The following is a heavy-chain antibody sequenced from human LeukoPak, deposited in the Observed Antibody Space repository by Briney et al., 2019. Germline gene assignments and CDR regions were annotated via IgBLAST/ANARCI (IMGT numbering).Heavy chain of an antibody. D-gene: IGHD2-2*03. CDR3: ARVEIVVVPAVLNFDY. J-gene: IGHJ4*02. Sequence: GGSLRLSCAASGFTFSSYWMSWVRQAPGKGLDWVANIKQDGSEKYYVDSVKGRFTISRDNAKNSLYPQMNSLRAEDTAVYYCARVEIVVVPAVLNFDYWGQGTLVTVSS. V-gene: IGHV3-7*01. CDR1: GFTFSSYW. CDR2: IKQDGSEK.